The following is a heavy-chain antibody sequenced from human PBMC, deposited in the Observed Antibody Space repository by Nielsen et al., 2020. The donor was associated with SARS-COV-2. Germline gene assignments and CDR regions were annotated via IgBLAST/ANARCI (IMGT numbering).Heavy chain of an antibody. CDR1: GGSISSSSYY. D-gene: IGHD2-15*01. J-gene: IGHJ6*02. V-gene: IGHV4-39*01. CDR3: ARHGGILSHCTV. CDR2: IYYSGST. Sequence: SETLSLTCTVSGGSISSSSYYWGWIRQPPGKGLEWIGSIYYSGSTYYNPSLKSRVTISVDTSKNQFSLKLSSVTAADTAVYYCARHGGILSHCTVWGQGTTVTVSS.